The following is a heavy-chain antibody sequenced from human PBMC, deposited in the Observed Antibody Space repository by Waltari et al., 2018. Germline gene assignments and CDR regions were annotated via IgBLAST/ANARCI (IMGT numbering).Heavy chain of an antibody. J-gene: IGHJ4*02. D-gene: IGHD2-15*01. Sequence: EVQLVASGGGLVQPGGSLRLSCAASGFTFSSYAMHWVRQAPGKGLEYVSAMSSNGGSTYYANSVKGRFTISRDNSKNTLYLQMGSLRAEDMAVYYCARGGVVVAAIPYFDYWGQGTLVTVSS. CDR3: ARGGVVVAAIPYFDY. CDR1: GFTFSSYA. CDR2: MSSNGGST. V-gene: IGHV3-64*01.